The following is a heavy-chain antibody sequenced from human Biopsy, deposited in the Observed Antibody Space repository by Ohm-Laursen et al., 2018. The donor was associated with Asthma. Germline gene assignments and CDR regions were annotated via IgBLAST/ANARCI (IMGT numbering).Heavy chain of an antibody. Sequence: SLRLSCSASGFAVSRDHMFWVRQAPGKGLEWVSVIYSGGTSHSADSVRGRFTISRDYSKNTLYLQMHSLRAEDTAVYYCARGDSSNWSHYYFDYWGQGTLVTVSS. CDR3: ARGDSSNWSHYYFDY. CDR1: GFAVSRDH. V-gene: IGHV3-53*01. D-gene: IGHD3-22*01. CDR2: IYSGGTS. J-gene: IGHJ4*02.